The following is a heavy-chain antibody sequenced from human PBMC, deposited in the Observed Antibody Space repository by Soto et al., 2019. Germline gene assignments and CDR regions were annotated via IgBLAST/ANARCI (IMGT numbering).Heavy chain of an antibody. CDR2: SIPIPGTA. J-gene: IGHJ6*02. D-gene: IGHD2-2*01. V-gene: IGHV1-69*01. CDR3: ARSQGSSTSLEIYYYYYYGMDV. CDR1: GGTFGSYA. Sequence: QVQLMQSGAEVKKPGSSVKVSCKASGGTFGSYAISWVRQAPGQGLEWMGGSIPIPGTANYAQRFQGRVTIAADESTRTAYTGLSSLRSENTAVYYCARSQGSSTSLEIYYYYYYGMDVWGQGTTVTVSS.